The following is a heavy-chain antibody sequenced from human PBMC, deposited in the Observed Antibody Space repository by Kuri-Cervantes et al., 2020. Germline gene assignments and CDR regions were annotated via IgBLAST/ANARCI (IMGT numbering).Heavy chain of an antibody. CDR2: ISAYNGST. CDR1: GYTFTSYG. CDR3: AGSYGDYLDPSSWGAFDI. J-gene: IGHJ3*02. V-gene: IGHV1-18*01. D-gene: IGHD4-17*01. Sequence: ASVKVSCKASGYTFTSYGISWVRQAPGQGLEWMGWISAYNGSTNYAQKLQGRVTMTTDTSTSTAYMELRSLRSDDTAVYYCAGSYGDYLDPSSWGAFDIWGQGTMVTVSS.